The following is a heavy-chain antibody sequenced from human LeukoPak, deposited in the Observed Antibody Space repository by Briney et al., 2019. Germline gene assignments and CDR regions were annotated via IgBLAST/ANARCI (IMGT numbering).Heavy chain of an antibody. CDR2: INHSGSA. D-gene: IGHD2-15*01. Sequence: PSETLSLTCGVYGGSFSGDYWSWVRQPPGKGLEWIGEINHSGSASYNPSLKSRVTIPVDTSKIQFSLKLSSVTAADTAVYYCARRRLRTYSWFDPWGQGTLVTVSS. J-gene: IGHJ5*02. V-gene: IGHV4-34*01. CDR1: GGSFSGDY. CDR3: ARRRLRTYSWFDP.